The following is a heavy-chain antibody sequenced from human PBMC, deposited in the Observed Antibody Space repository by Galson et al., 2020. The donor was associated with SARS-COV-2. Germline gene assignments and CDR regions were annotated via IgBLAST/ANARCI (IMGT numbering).Heavy chain of an antibody. CDR2: ISASDGNT. CDR3: ARGGRSSEPFDY. V-gene: IGHV1-18*01. Sequence: ASVKVSCQASGYTISRNGISWLRHVPGQGPEWMGWISASDGNTNYAQKFQGRVTVTTDTSTNTAYMELRSLTSDDTAVYYCARGGRSSEPFDYWGQGTLVTVSS. J-gene: IGHJ4*02. CDR1: GYTISRNG. D-gene: IGHD1-26*01.